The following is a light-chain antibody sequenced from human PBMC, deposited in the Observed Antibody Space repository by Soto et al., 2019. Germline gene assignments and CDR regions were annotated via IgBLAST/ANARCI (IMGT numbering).Light chain of an antibody. CDR2: HND. CDR1: SSNIGSNT. Sequence: QSVLTQPPSASGTPGQRVTISCSGRSSNIGSNTVDWHRQLPGTAPELLIYHNDQRPSGVPARFSGSKSGTSASLAISGLQYEDEADFYCAAWYDTLNVYVFGTGTKLTVL. J-gene: IGLJ1*01. V-gene: IGLV1-44*01. CDR3: AAWYDTLNVYV.